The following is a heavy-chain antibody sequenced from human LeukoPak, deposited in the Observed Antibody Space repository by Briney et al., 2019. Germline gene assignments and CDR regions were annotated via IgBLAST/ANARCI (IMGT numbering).Heavy chain of an antibody. V-gene: IGHV3-21*01. D-gene: IGHD4-17*01. CDR1: GFTFSSYS. CDR2: ISSSSSYI. Sequence: GGSLRLSCAASGFTFSSYSMNWVRQAPGKGLEWVSSISSSSSYIYYADSVKGRLTISRDNAKNSLYLQMNSLRAEDTAVYYCARDRGVTMTDYWGQGTLVTVSS. J-gene: IGHJ4*02. CDR3: ARDRGVTMTDY.